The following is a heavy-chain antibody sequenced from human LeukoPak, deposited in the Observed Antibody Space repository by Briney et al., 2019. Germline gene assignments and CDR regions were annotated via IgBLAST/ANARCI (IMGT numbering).Heavy chain of an antibody. J-gene: IGHJ4*02. CDR3: ARVKNNGGNSGGY. CDR1: GGTFSSYA. CDR2: ISAYNGNT. Sequence: ASVKVSCKASGGTFSSYAISWVRQAPGQGLEWMGWISAYNGNTNYAQKLQGRVTMTTDTSTSTAYMELRSLRSDDTAVYYCARVKNNGGNSGGYWGQGTLVIVSS. D-gene: IGHD4-23*01. V-gene: IGHV1-18*01.